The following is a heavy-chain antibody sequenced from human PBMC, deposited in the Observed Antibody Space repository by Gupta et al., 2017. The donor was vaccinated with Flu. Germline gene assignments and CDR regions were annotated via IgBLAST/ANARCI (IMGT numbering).Heavy chain of an antibody. V-gene: IGHV3-74*01. J-gene: IGHJ4*02. CDR3: ATSRTFDY. D-gene: IGHD6-6*01. CDR2: INRDGKMT. Sequence: EVQLVESGGGLVQPGGSLSLSCAASGFSFTSSWMHWVGQVPGKGPVWVSHINRDGKMTVYADSVKGRFTVSRDNAKNSTYLKMNSLRAADTAVYYCATSRTFDYWGRGTLVTVSS. CDR1: GFSFTSSW.